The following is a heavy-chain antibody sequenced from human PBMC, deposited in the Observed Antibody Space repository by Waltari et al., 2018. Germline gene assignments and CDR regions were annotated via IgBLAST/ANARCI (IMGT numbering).Heavy chain of an antibody. CDR2: IYTSGST. J-gene: IGHJ2*01. CDR3: ARELATITINWYFDL. V-gene: IGHV4-61*02. D-gene: IGHD5-12*01. Sequence: QVQLQESGPGLVKPSQTLSLTCTVSGGSISSGSYYWSWIRQPAGKGLEWIGRIYTSGSTNYNPSLKGRGTISVDTSKNQFSLKLSSVTAADTAVYYCARELATITINWYFDLWGRGTLVTVSS. CDR1: GGSISSGSYY.